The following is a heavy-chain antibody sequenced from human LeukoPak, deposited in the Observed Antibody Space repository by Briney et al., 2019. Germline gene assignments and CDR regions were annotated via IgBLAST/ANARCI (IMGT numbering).Heavy chain of an antibody. J-gene: IGHJ4*02. Sequence: SETLSLTCTVSGGSISSSTCYWGWIRQPPGKGLEWIGYIYYSGSTNYNPTLKSRVTISVDTSKNQFSLKLSSVTAADTAVYYCARSPRMVRGGQPPDYWGQGTLVTVSS. CDR3: ARSPRMVRGGQPPDY. CDR2: IYYSGST. D-gene: IGHD3-10*01. V-gene: IGHV4-61*05. CDR1: GGSISSSTCY.